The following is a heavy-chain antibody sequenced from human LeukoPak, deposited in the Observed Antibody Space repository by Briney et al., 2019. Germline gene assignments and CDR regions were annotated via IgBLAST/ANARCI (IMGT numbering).Heavy chain of an antibody. CDR1: GYTFTGYY. Sequence: WASVKVSCKASGYTFTGYYMHWVRQAPGQGLEWMGWINPNSGGTNYAQKFQGRVTMTRDTSISTAYMELGRLRSDDTAVYYCMTVGGKLLHAFDIWGQGTMVTVSS. CDR3: MTVGGKLLHAFDI. J-gene: IGHJ3*02. D-gene: IGHD2/OR15-2a*01. V-gene: IGHV1-2*02. CDR2: INPNSGGT.